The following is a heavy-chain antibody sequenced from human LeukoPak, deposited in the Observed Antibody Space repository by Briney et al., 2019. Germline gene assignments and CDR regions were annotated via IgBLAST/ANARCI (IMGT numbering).Heavy chain of an antibody. CDR1: GDSISSFY. J-gene: IGHJ5*02. D-gene: IGHD5-24*01. CDR2: ISFSGST. V-gene: IGHV4-59*01. Sequence: SETLSLTCTVSGDSISSFYWSWIRQPPGKGLEWIGYISFSGSTNYNPSLKSRVTISVDTSKNQFSLKLTSVTAADTAVYYCARDNSVRDEAWWFNPWGQGTLVTVSS. CDR3: ARDNSVRDEAWWFNP.